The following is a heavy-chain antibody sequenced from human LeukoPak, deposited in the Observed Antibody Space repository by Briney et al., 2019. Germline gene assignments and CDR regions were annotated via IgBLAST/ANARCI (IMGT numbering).Heavy chain of an antibody. D-gene: IGHD5-24*01. J-gene: IGHJ4*02. CDR3: ARSRDGYKRFDS. V-gene: IGHV3-23*01. CDR2: ISGSGDTT. CDR1: GFTFSSYA. Sequence: PGESLRLSCAASGFTFSSYAMTWVRQAPGKGLERVSVISGSGDTTYYADSVKGRFTISRDNSKNTLYLQMNSLRAEDTAVYFCARSRDGYKRFDSWGQGTLVAVSS.